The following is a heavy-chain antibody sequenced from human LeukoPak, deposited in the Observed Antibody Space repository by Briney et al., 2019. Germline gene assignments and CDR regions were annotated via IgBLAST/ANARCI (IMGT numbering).Heavy chain of an antibody. J-gene: IGHJ6*02. D-gene: IGHD3-9*01. CDR2: IHYTGAT. V-gene: IGHV4-34*01. CDR3: ARGNILTGYCFDV. CDR1: GGSITGYY. Sequence: SETLSLTCAVYGGSITGYYWSWIRQTPGRGLEWVGEIHYTGATSYNPSLKSRATISTDTSKNQFSLRLSSVTAADTAVYYCARGNILTGYCFDVWGQGTTVTASS.